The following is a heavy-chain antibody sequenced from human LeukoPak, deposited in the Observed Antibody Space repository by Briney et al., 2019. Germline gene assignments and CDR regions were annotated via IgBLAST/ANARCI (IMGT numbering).Heavy chain of an antibody. J-gene: IGHJ5*02. D-gene: IGHD2/OR15-2a*01. V-gene: IGHV4-4*07. CDR2: IYSSGST. Sequence: SETLSLTCTVSGGSITSYYWSWIRQSAGKGPEWIGRIYSSGSTNYNPSLKSRITISRDTSKNEVSLNMRSVTAADTAAYYCARDGEDILSNWFDPWGQGILVTVSS. CDR1: GGSITSYY. CDR3: ARDGEDILSNWFDP.